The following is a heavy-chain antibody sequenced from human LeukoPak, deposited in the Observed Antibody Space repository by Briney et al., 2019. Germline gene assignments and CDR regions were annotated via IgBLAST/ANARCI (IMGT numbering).Heavy chain of an antibody. CDR3: ARVFDSGSQAYFYYMDV. CDR2: IYSSGST. J-gene: IGHJ6*03. D-gene: IGHD3-10*01. V-gene: IGHV4-59*01. CDR1: GGSIRGYY. Sequence: PSETLSLTCNVSGGSIRGYYWSWIRQPPGKGLEWIGYIYSSGSTNYNPSLKSRVTMSVDTSKNQFSLKVSSVTAADTAVYYCARVFDSGSQAYFYYMDVWGKGTTVTTSS.